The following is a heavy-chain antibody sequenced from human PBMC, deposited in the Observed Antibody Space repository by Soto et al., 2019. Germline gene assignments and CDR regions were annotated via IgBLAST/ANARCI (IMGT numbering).Heavy chain of an antibody. Sequence: SETLSLSSTFSGGSISSYYWSWIRQPPGKGLEWIVNIYYSGSTNYNPSLQRRVTISVXXXXXXFXLXLXXXTAAXTAVYDCARRSGDDFWSGFSAMDVWGQGTAVTVS. CDR3: ARRSGDDFWSGFSAMDV. CDR2: IYYSGST. CDR1: GGSISSYY. J-gene: IGHJ6*02. D-gene: IGHD3-3*01. V-gene: IGHV4-59*01.